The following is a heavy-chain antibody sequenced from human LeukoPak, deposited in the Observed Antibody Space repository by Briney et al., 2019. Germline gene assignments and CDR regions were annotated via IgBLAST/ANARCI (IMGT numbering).Heavy chain of an antibody. Sequence: GGSLRLSCAVSGFIFNNYGMQWVRQAPGKGLEWVAGIWYDGSNKHYADSVKGRFTISRDNSKNTVYLQLNSLRAKDTGVYFCARDRNIVVPSGNFDSCGQGIVVTVSS. V-gene: IGHV3-33*01. CDR1: GFIFNNYG. CDR3: ARDRNIVVPSGNFDS. J-gene: IGHJ4*02. CDR2: IWYDGSNK. D-gene: IGHD2-2*01.